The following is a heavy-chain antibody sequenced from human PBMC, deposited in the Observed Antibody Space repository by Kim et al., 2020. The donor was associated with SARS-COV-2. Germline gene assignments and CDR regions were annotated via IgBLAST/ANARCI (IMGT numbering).Heavy chain of an antibody. Sequence: SETLSLTCTVSGDSLITGGYFWSWIRQHPGKGLEWIGYIDYSGTSYYSESLKSRVALSIDTSTNQFSLRLSSVTAADTAVYYCAKTTGAQLDYWGQGTLVTVSS. CDR1: GDSLITGGYF. D-gene: IGHD7-27*01. J-gene: IGHJ4*02. CDR3: AKTTGAQLDY. CDR2: IDYSGTS. V-gene: IGHV4-31*03.